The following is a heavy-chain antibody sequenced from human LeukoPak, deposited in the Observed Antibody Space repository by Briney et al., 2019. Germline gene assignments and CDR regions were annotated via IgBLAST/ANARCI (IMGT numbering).Heavy chain of an antibody. D-gene: IGHD3-3*01. Sequence: GGSLRLSCAASGFTFSSYEMNWVRQAPGKGLEWVSYISSSGSTIYYADSVKGRFTISRDNAKNSLYLQMNSLRAEDTAVYYCARDQAGYYDFWSGYHDYWGQGTLVTVSS. CDR2: ISSSGSTI. CDR1: GFTFSSYE. V-gene: IGHV3-48*03. J-gene: IGHJ4*02. CDR3: ARDQAGYYDFWSGYHDY.